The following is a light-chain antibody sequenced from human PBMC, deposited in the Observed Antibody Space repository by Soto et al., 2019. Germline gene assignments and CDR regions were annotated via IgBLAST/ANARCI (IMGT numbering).Light chain of an antibody. CDR3: SSYTTSIALVV. J-gene: IGLJ2*01. Sequence: QSALTQPASVSGSPGQSITISCTGTSSDVGFYNYVSWYQHHPGKAPKLMIYEVSNRPSGVSSRFSGSKSGNTASLTISGLQAEDEADYYCSSYTTSIALVVFGGGTKLTVL. CDR2: EVS. V-gene: IGLV2-14*01. CDR1: SSDVGFYNY.